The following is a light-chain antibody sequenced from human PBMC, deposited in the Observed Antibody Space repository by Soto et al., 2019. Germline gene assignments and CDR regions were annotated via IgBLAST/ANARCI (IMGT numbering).Light chain of an antibody. CDR1: SSDVGGYNY. Sequence: QSVLTQPASVSGSPGQSITISCTGTSSDVGGYNYVSWYQQHPGKAPKLMIYDVRNRPSGVSNRFSGSKSGNTASLTISGLQAEDEADYYCSSYTSSSTLRVFGTGTKVTVL. V-gene: IGLV2-14*01. CDR2: DVR. CDR3: SSYTSSSTLRV. J-gene: IGLJ1*01.